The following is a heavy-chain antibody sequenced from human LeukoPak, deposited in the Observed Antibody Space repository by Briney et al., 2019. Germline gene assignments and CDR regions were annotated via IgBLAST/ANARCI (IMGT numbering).Heavy chain of an antibody. CDR2: TYWDDDK. J-gene: IGHJ4*02. CDR3: AHKRDGDYVLVFDY. V-gene: IGHV2-5*02. D-gene: IGHD4-17*01. CDR1: GFSLSTGGVG. Sequence: SGPTLVKPTQTLTLTCSFSGFSLSTGGVGVGWIRQPPGKALEWLALTYWDDDKRYNSSLKSRLTIMKDTSKNQVVLTMTYMDPVDTATYYCAHKRDGDYVLVFDYWGQGTLVTVSS.